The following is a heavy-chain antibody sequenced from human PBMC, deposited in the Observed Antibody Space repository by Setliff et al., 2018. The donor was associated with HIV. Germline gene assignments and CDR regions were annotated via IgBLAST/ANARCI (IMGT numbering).Heavy chain of an antibody. Sequence: TCTGTHYWAWIRQPPGKGLEWIGSIFYSGITYYNPSLKSRVTISVDTSKNQFSLKLSSVTAADTAVYYCARLNGSGSPWGQGTLVTVSS. D-gene: IGHD3-10*01. CDR1: TCTGTHY. V-gene: IGHV4-39*01. CDR2: IFYSGIT. J-gene: IGHJ5*02. CDR3: ARLNGSGSP.